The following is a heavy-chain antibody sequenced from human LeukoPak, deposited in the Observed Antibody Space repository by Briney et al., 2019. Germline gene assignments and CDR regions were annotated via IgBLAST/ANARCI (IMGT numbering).Heavy chain of an antibody. CDR2: ISSSGSTI. D-gene: IGHD3-10*01. CDR3: ARESYYGSGSYYPRFDP. CDR1: GFTLSSYQ. Sequence: GGSLRLSRAASGFTLSSYQMNLVRPAPGKGLEWGSYISSSGSTIYYADSVKGRFTISRDNAKNSLYLQMNSLRAEDTAVYYCARESYYGSGSYYPRFDPWGQGTLVTVSS. V-gene: IGHV3-48*03. J-gene: IGHJ5*02.